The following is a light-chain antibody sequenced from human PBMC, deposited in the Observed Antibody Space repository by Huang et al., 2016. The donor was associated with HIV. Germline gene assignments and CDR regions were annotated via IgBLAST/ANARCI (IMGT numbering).Light chain of an antibody. CDR1: QSVSNN. J-gene: IGKJ1*01. CDR2: GPS. CDR3: QQYNNWPPWT. V-gene: IGKV3-15*01. Sequence: EILMTQSPATLSVSPGERATLSCRASQSVSNNLAWYQQTPGQAPRLLIYGPSTRATGIPARFSGNGSGTEFTLTISSLQSEDFALYYCQQYNNWPPWTFGQGTKVEIK.